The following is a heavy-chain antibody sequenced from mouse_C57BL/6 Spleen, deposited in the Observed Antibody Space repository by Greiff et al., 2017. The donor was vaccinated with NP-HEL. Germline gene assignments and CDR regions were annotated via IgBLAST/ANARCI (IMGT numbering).Heavy chain of an antibody. J-gene: IGHJ2*01. V-gene: IGHV1-4*01. CDR3: ARGLFITTVVATDYFDY. D-gene: IGHD1-1*01. CDR1: GYTFTSYT. Sequence: QVQLQQPGAELARPGASVKMSCKASGYTFTSYTMHWVKQRPGQGLEWIGYINPSSGYTKYNQKFKDKATLTADKSSSTAYMQLSSLTSEDSAVYYFARGLFITTVVATDYFDYWGQGTTLTVSS. CDR2: INPSSGYT.